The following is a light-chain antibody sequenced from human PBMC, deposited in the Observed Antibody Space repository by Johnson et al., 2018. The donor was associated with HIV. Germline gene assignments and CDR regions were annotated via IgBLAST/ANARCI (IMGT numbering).Light chain of an antibody. CDR3: GTWDSSLSAYV. J-gene: IGLJ1*01. V-gene: IGLV1-51*01. Sequence: QSVLTQPPSVSAAPGQKVTISCSGSSSNIGNNYVSWYQQLPGTAPKLLIYDNNKRPSGIPDRFSGSKSGTSATLGITGLQTGDEADYYCGTWDSSLSAYVLGTGIKVSVL. CDR2: DNN. CDR1: SSNIGNNY.